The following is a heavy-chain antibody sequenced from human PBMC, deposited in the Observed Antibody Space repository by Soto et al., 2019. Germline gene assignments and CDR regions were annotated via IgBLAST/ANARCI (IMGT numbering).Heavy chain of an antibody. J-gene: IGHJ5*02. D-gene: IGHD1-26*01. Sequence: ASVKVSCKTSGYTFSRYDINWVRQAPGKGLEWMGWVSGHTGHTNYAQKFQGRLTMTKDTSTTTAYMELRSLTSDDTAVYYCARQNQVGSNCFDPWGRGTLVTVSS. CDR3: ARQNQVGSNCFDP. CDR2: VSGHTGHT. V-gene: IGHV1-18*01. CDR1: GYTFSRYD.